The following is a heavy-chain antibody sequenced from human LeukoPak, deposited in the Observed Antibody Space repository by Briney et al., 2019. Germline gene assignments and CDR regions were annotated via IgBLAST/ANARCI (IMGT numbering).Heavy chain of an antibody. CDR3: ADLGYSD. V-gene: IGHV3-7*01. J-gene: IGHJ4*02. CDR2: IKDDGSDK. D-gene: IGHD5-18*01. Sequence: GGSLRLSCVASGLTYSSSWMTWTRQAPGKGLEWVATIKDDGSDKYYVYSEKGRFSISRDNAKSSLYLQMNSLRLEDTAMYYCADLGYSDWGQGTLVTVSS. CDR1: GLTYSSSW.